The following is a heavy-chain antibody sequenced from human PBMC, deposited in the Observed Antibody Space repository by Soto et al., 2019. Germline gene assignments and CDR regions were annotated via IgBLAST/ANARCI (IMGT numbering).Heavy chain of an antibody. J-gene: IGHJ4*02. V-gene: IGHV3-33*01. D-gene: IGHD2-21*01. Sequence: QVQLVESGGGVVQPGRSLRLSCAASGFTFSTYGMHWVRQAPGKGREWVAVIWYDGSYKYYSDSVKGRFTISRDNSKNTLYLQMNSLRAVDPAIYYCARDYLVIFPRVIDYWGQGTLVTVS. CDR1: GFTFSTYG. CDR2: IWYDGSYK. CDR3: ARDYLVIFPRVIDY.